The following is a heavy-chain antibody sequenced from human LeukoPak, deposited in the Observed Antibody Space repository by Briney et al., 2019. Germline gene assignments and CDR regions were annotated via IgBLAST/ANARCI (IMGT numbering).Heavy chain of an antibody. Sequence: GASVKVSCKASGYTFTNYGISWVRQAPGQGLEWMGWISAYNGNTNYAQKLQDRVTMTTDTSTSTAYMELRSLRSDDTAVYYCARAYYGSGGSLTHTDFDYWGQGTLVTVS. CDR3: ARAYYGSGGSLTHTDFDY. J-gene: IGHJ4*02. CDR2: ISAYNGNT. CDR1: GYTFTNYG. D-gene: IGHD3-10*01. V-gene: IGHV1-18*04.